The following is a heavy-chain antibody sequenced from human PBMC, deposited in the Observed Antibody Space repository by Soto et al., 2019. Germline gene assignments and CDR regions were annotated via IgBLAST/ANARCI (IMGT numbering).Heavy chain of an antibody. D-gene: IGHD6-13*01. J-gene: IGHJ4*02. CDR3: ARLHQQLLDY. V-gene: IGHV3-48*03. Sequence: GGSLRLSCAASGFTFSSYEMNWVRLAPGKGLEWISYINSNSATTYYADPVKGRFTISRDNAKNSLYLQMNSLRAEDTALYYCARLHQQLLDYWGQGTMVTVSS. CDR2: INSNSATT. CDR1: GFTFSSYE.